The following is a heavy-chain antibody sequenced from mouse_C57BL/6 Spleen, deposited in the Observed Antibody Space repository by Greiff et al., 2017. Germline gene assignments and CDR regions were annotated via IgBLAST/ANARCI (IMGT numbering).Heavy chain of an antibody. CDR2: IWSGGST. CDR3: ARNGIYDGYYPYYFDY. D-gene: IGHD2-3*01. Sequence: QVQLQQSGPGLVQPSQSLSITCTVSGFSLTSYGVHWVRQSPGKGLEWLGVIWSGGSTDYNAAFISRLSISKDNSKSQVFFKMNSLQADDTAIYYCARNGIYDGYYPYYFDYWGQGTTLTVSS. J-gene: IGHJ2*01. V-gene: IGHV2-2*01. CDR1: GFSLTSYG.